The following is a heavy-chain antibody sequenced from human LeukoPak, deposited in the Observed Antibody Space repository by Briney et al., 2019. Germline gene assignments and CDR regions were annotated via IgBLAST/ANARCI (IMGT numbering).Heavy chain of an antibody. Sequence: SETLSLTWTVSGGSISSFYWSWIRQPAGKGLEWIGRIYTSGSTNYNPSLKSRVTMSVDTSKNQFSLKLSSVTAADTAVYYCARAGGYCSSTSCYVAYFDYWGQGTLVTVSS. J-gene: IGHJ4*02. CDR2: IYTSGST. CDR3: ARAGGYCSSTSCYVAYFDY. CDR1: GGSISSFY. V-gene: IGHV4-4*07. D-gene: IGHD2-2*01.